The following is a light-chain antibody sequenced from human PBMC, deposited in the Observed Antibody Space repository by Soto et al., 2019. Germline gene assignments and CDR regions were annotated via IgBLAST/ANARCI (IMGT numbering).Light chain of an antibody. CDR2: GAS. J-gene: IGKJ1*01. CDR3: QQYHNWPPWT. Sequence: EIVMTQSPATLSVSPGERATLSCRASQSISTYLAWYQQKPGQAPRLLMSGASTRATGVPDRFSGSGSGTEFTLPISSLQAEDFAVYYCQQYHNWPPWTFGQGTKVDIK. CDR1: QSISTY. V-gene: IGKV3-15*01.